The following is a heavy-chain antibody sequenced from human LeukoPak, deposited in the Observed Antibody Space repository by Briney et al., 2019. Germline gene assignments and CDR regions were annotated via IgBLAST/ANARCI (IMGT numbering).Heavy chain of an antibody. Sequence: GASVKVPCKASGYTFTGYYMHWVRQAPGQGLEWMGWINPNSGGTNYAQKFQGRVTMTRDTSISTAYMELSRPRSDDTAVYYCARDRGRYYGSGSYELDCWGQGTLVTVSS. CDR1: GYTFTGYY. V-gene: IGHV1-2*02. CDR2: INPNSGGT. D-gene: IGHD3-10*01. CDR3: ARDRGRYYGSGSYELDC. J-gene: IGHJ4*02.